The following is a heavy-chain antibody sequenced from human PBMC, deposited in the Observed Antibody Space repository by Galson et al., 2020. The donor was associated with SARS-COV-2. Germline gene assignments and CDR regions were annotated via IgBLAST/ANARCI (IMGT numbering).Heavy chain of an antibody. CDR1: GGSFNNYL. CDR2: INHSGNT. Sequence: SQASETLSLTCGVSGGSFNNYLWNWIRQSPGEGLEWIGEINHSGNTKYNPSLKSRVTISVDTSKSQFSLTLSSVTAADTAMYYCARLPVVRGVDYWGQGIPVTVSS. CDR3: ARLPVVRGVDY. J-gene: IGHJ4*02. D-gene: IGHD3-10*01. V-gene: IGHV4-34*01.